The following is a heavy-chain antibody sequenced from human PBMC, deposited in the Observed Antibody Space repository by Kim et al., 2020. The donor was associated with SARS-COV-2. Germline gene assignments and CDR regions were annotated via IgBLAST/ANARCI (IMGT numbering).Heavy chain of an antibody. CDR3: ARLNYDILTGYYDY. Sequence: GGSLRLSCAASGFTFSSYDMHWVRQATGKGLEWVSAIGTAGDTYYPGSVKGRFTISRENAKNSLYLQMNSLRAGDTAVYYCARLNYDILTGYYDYWGQGTLVTVSS. CDR2: IGTAGDT. V-gene: IGHV3-13*01. CDR1: GFTFSSYD. D-gene: IGHD3-9*01. J-gene: IGHJ4*02.